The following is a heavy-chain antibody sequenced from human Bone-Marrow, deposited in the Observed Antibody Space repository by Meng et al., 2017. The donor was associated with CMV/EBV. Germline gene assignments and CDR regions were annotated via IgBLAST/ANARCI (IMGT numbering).Heavy chain of an antibody. V-gene: IGHV4-4*07. CDR1: GGSISSYY. CDR2: IYTSGST. J-gene: IGHJ6*02. D-gene: IGHD3-3*01. CDR3: ARTGRVNFWSGYLKSDDYYYYYGMDV. Sequence: SETLSLTCTVSGGSISSYYWSWIRQPAGKGLEWIGRIYTSGSTSYNPSLKSRVTMSVDTSKNQFSLKLSSVTAADTAVYYCARTGRVNFWSGYLKSDDYYYYYGMDVWGQGTTVTVSS.